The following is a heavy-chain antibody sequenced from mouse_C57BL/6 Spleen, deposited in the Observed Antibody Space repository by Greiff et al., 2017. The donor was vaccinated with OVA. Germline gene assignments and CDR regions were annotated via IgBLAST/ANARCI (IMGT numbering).Heavy chain of an antibody. V-gene: IGHV1-39*01. CDR2: INPNYGTT. Sequence: VQLKQSGPELVKPGASVKISCKASGYSFTDYNMNWVKQSNGKSLEWIGVINPNYGTTSYNQKFKGKATLTVDQSSSTAYMQLNSLTSEDSAVYYCARKSTIAPYWYFDVWGTGTTVTVSS. CDR1: GYSFTDYN. J-gene: IGHJ1*03. CDR3: ARKSTIAPYWYFDV. D-gene: IGHD2-12*01.